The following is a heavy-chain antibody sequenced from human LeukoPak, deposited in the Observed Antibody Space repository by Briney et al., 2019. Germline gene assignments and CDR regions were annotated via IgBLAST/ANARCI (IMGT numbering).Heavy chain of an antibody. CDR1: GFTFSSYA. V-gene: IGHV3-23*01. CDR3: AKGPYYYDSSGYSRRWFDP. D-gene: IGHD3-22*01. CDR2: ISGNGGRT. J-gene: IGHJ5*02. Sequence: GGSLRLSCAASGFTFSSYAMSWVRQAPGKGLEWVSAISGNGGRTYYADSVKGRFTISRDNSKNTLYLQMNSLRAEDTAVYYCAKGPYYYDSSGYSRRWFDPWGQGILVTVSS.